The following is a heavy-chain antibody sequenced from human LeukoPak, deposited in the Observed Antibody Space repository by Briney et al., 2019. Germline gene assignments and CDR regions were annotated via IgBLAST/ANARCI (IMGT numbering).Heavy chain of an antibody. J-gene: IGHJ4*02. Sequence: SGGSLRLSCATSGFTFSSYGMSWVRQAPGKGLEWVSSIVGSGGSTYYADSVKGRFTISRDNSKNTLSLHMNSLRGEDTAIYFCARGSTGRYLADYWGQGTLVTVSS. V-gene: IGHV3-23*01. CDR3: ARGSTGRYLADY. CDR2: IVGSGGST. D-gene: IGHD6-19*01. CDR1: GFTFSSYG.